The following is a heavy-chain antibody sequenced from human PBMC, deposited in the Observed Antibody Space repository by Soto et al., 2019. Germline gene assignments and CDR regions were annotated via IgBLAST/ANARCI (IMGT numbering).Heavy chain of an antibody. J-gene: IGHJ4*02. V-gene: IGHV4-4*02. CDR2: LHHGGST. CDR3: TKNSAYALDY. D-gene: IGHD5-12*01. CDR1: RYSINNNNW. Sequence: SETLSLTCDVSRYSINNNNWWSWVRQPPGGGLEWIGELHHGGSTNYNPSLESRVTFSEGISKNQFFLKLSSVTAADTAVYYCTKNSAYALDYWGQGTLVTVSS.